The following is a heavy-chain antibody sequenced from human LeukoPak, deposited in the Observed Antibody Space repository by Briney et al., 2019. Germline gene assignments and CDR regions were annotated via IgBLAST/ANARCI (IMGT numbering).Heavy chain of an antibody. V-gene: IGHV3-30-3*01. CDR3: ARQYSSDWSVRETPPGY. CDR1: GFTFSSYA. D-gene: IGHD6-19*01. Sequence: GGSLRLSCAASGFTFSSYAMHWVRQAPGKGLEWVAVISYDGSNKYYADSVKGRFTISRDNSKNTLYLQMNSLRAEDTAVYYYARQYSSDWSVRETPPGYWGQGTLVTVSS. CDR2: ISYDGSNK. J-gene: IGHJ4*02.